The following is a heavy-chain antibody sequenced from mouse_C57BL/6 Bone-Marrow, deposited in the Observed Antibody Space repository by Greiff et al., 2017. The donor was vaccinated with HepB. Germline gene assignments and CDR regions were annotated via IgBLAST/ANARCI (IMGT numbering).Heavy chain of an antibody. V-gene: IGHV5-4*01. CDR2: ISDGGSYT. CDR3: ARDYYGSSPWFAY. D-gene: IGHD1-1*01. J-gene: IGHJ3*01. CDR1: GFTFSSYA. Sequence: EVQLVESGGGLVKPGGSLKLSCAASGFTFSSYAISWVRQTPEKRLEWVATISDGGSYTYYPDNVKGRFTISRDNAKNNLYLQMSHLKSEDTAMYYCARDYYGSSPWFAYWGQGTLVTVSA.